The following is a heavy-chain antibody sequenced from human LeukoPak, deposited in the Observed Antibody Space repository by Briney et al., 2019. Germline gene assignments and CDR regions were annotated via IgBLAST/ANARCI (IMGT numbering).Heavy chain of an antibody. CDR3: ARQGTSDTSHFDY. J-gene: IGHJ4*02. CDR1: GGSISSGTYY. Sequence: SETLSLTCTVSGGSISSGTYYWAWIRQPRGRGLEWIGSFYYSGSTYYNPSLKSRVTISVDTSKNQFSLKLSSVTAADTAIYYCARQGTSDTSHFDYWGQGTLVTVSS. D-gene: IGHD2-2*01. V-gene: IGHV4-39*01. CDR2: FYYSGST.